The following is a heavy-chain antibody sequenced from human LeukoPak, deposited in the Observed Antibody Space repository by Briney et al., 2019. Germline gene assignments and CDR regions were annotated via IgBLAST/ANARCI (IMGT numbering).Heavy chain of an antibody. Sequence: SETLSLTCTVSGGSFSSSSYYWGCIRPPPGQELEWVVSINYSGSTYYNPSLKSRVTISVDTSKNQFSLKLSSVTAADTAVYYCARVLYDFWSGSTHYFDYWGQGTLVTVSS. CDR3: ARVLYDFWSGSTHYFDY. CDR2: INYSGST. J-gene: IGHJ4*02. CDR1: GGSFSSSSYY. D-gene: IGHD3-3*01. V-gene: IGHV4-39*07.